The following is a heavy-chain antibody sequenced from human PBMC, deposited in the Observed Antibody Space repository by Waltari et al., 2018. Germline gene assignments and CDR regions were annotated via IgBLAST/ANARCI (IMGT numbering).Heavy chain of an antibody. D-gene: IGHD2-15*01. CDR1: GGSFSGYY. CDR2: SNHRVST. CDR3: ARHRRNIVVVVAATLGFDP. Sequence: QVQLQQWGAGLLKPSETLSLTCAVYGGSFSGYYWSWIRQPPGKGLEWIGESNHRVSTNENPSLKIRVTISVDTSKNQFSLKLSDVTAADTAVYYCARHRRNIVVVVAATLGFDPWGQGTLVTVSS. J-gene: IGHJ5*02. V-gene: IGHV4-34*01.